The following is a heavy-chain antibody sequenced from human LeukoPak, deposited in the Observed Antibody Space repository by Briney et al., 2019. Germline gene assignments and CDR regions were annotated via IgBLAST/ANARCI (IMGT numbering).Heavy chain of an antibody. CDR1: GYSLTTYY. D-gene: IGHD3-10*01. V-gene: IGHV1-46*01. J-gene: IGHJ5*02. Sequence: ASVKVSCKASGYSLTTYYMHWVRQAPGQGLEWMAIINPSGGGTKYAQKFQGRVTITADESTGTAYMELSSLRSEDTAVYYCARYRSTMVRGVTNNWFDPWGQGTLVTVSS. CDR3: ARYRSTMVRGVTNNWFDP. CDR2: INPSGGGT.